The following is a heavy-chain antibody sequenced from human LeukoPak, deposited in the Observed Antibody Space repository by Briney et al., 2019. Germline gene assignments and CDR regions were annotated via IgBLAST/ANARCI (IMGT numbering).Heavy chain of an antibody. CDR1: GYTFTRCA. V-gene: IGHV1-3*01. Sequence: ASVKVSCKPSGYTFTRCAVHWVRQAPGQRLEWMGWIHADGGNTKYSQKLQGRVTIARDTSASTIYMELSSLRFEDTAVYFCTIGLAGDWDAFDIWGLGTMVTVSS. CDR3: TIGLAGDWDAFDI. CDR2: IHADGGNT. J-gene: IGHJ3*02. D-gene: IGHD6-19*01.